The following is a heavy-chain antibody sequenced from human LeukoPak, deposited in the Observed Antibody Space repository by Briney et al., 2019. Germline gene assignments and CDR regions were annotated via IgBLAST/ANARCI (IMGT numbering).Heavy chain of an antibody. CDR3: ARDLIAAAEKKTYYYGMDV. V-gene: IGHV3-48*03. D-gene: IGHD6-13*01. CDR1: GFTFSTYE. J-gene: IGHJ6*02. Sequence: RGSLRLSCAASGFTFSTYEMNWVRQAPGKGLEWVSYISSSGSTIYYADSVKGRFTISRDNAKNSLYLQMNSLRAEDTAVYYCARDLIAAAEKKTYYYGMDVWGQGTTVTVSS. CDR2: ISSSGSTI.